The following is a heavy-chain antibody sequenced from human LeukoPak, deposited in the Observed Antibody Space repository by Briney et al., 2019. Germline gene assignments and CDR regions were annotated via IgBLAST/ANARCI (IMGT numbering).Heavy chain of an antibody. Sequence: GGSLRLSCAASGFTFSSYAMSWVRQAPGKGLEWVLAISGSGGSTYYADSVKGRFTISRDNSKNTLYLQMNSLRAEDTAVYYCAKDQLLVPHAFDIWGQGTMVTVSA. J-gene: IGHJ3*02. CDR2: ISGSGGST. V-gene: IGHV3-23*01. CDR1: GFTFSSYA. D-gene: IGHD6-19*01. CDR3: AKDQLLVPHAFDI.